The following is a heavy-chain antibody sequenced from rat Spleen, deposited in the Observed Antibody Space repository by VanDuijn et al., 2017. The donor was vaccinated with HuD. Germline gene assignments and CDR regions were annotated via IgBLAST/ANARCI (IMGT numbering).Heavy chain of an antibody. CDR1: GFTFSDYY. V-gene: IGHV5-20*01. J-gene: IGHJ2*01. Sequence: EVQLVESGGGLVQPGRSLTVSCAASGFTFSDYYMGWVRQAPTRGLEWVASINYDGDRTYFRDSVKGRFTISRDNAKSSLYLQMDSLRSEDTATYYCTRDRILRSTGFDYWGQGVMVTVSS. D-gene: IGHD1-6*01. CDR2: INYDGDRT. CDR3: TRDRILRSTGFDY.